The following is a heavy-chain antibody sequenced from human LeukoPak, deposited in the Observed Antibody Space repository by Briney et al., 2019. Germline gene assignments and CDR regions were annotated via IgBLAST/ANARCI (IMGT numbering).Heavy chain of an antibody. V-gene: IGHV3-15*01. D-gene: IGHD2-2*02. Sequence: GGSLRLSCAASGFTLSNAWMSWVRQAPGKGLEWVGRNKSKADGGTTDYAAPVKGRFTISRDDSKNTLYLQMNSLKTEDTAVYYCTTDSWTAGDCSSTSCYTDFWGQGTLVTVSS. CDR1: GFTLSNAW. CDR3: TTDSWTAGDCSSTSCYTDF. CDR2: NKSKADGGTT. J-gene: IGHJ4*02.